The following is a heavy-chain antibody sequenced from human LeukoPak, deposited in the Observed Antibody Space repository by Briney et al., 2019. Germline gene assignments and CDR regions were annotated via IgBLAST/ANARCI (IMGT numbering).Heavy chain of an antibody. J-gene: IGHJ4*02. Sequence: ASVKVSCKASGYTFTSYDFNWVRQATGQRPEWMGWMSPNSGDTGYAQKFQDRVTMTRNTSIRTAYMELSSLRSDDTAVYYCARGPPSWGYDYWGPGTLVTVSS. V-gene: IGHV1-8*01. CDR2: MSPNSGDT. CDR3: ARGPPSWGYDY. CDR1: GYTFTSYD. D-gene: IGHD2-2*01.